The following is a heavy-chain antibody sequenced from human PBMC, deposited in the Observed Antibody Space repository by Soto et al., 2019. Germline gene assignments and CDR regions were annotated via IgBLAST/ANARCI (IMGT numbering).Heavy chain of an antibody. Sequence: AETLSLTCDVSGFSITSGYYWGWIRQPPGKGLEWIGSIFHRGFTYYTPSLKSRVTISVDTSKNQFSLRLTSVTAADTAVYYCVRDNLEWSYYFDYWGQGTPVTVSS. CDR2: IFHRGFT. D-gene: IGHD3-3*01. J-gene: IGHJ4*02. V-gene: IGHV4-38-2*02. CDR1: GFSITSGYY. CDR3: VRDNLEWSYYFDY.